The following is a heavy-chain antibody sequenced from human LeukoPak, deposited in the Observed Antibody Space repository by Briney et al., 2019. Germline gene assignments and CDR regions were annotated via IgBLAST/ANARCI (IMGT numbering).Heavy chain of an antibody. CDR2: IIPIFGTA. Sequence: SVKVSCKASGGTFSSYAISWVRQAPGQGLEWMGGIIPIFGTANYAQKFQGRVTITADESTSTAYMELSSLRSEDTAVYYCARVGVVVVPAASTSWFDPWGQGTLVTVSS. J-gene: IGHJ5*02. CDR3: ARVGVVVVPAASTSWFDP. CDR1: GGTFSSYA. V-gene: IGHV1-69*01. D-gene: IGHD2-2*01.